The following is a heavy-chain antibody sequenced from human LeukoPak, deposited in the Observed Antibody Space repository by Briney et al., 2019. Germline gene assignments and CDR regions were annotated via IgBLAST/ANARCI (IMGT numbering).Heavy chain of an antibody. V-gene: IGHV4-34*01. D-gene: IGHD3-22*01. J-gene: IGHJ4*02. CDR1: GGSFSGYY. CDR2: INHSGST. CDR3: ARGRRYYYDSSGYFRY. Sequence: SETLSLTCAVYGGSFSGYYWSWLRQPPGKGLEWIGEINHSGSTNYNPSLKSRVTISVDTSKNQFSLKLSSVTAADTAVYYCARGRRYYYDSSGYFRYWGQGTLVTVSS.